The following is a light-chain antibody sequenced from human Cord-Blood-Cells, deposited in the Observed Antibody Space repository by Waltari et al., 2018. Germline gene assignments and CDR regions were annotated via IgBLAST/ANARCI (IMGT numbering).Light chain of an antibody. CDR3: QQSYSTPLT. V-gene: IGKV1-39*01. Sequence: DIQMTQSQSSLSASVGDRVNITCRASQSISSYLNWYQQKPGKAPKLLIYAASSLQSGVPSRFSGSGSGTDFTLTISSLQPEDFATYYCQQSYSTPLTFGGGTKVEIK. J-gene: IGKJ4*01. CDR2: AAS. CDR1: QSISSY.